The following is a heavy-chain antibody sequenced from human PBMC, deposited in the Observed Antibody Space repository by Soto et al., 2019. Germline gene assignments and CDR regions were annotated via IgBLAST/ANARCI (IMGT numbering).Heavy chain of an antibody. Sequence: QVQLVQSGAEVKKPGASVKVSCKASGYTFTSYGISWVRQAPGQGLEWMGWISAYNGNTNYAQKLQGRVTMTTDTPTSTADMELRSLRSDDTAVYYCARSPPYYYDSSGYLAYWGQGTLVTVSS. CDR2: ISAYNGNT. CDR1: GYTFTSYG. J-gene: IGHJ4*02. D-gene: IGHD3-22*01. V-gene: IGHV1-18*01. CDR3: ARSPPYYYDSSGYLAY.